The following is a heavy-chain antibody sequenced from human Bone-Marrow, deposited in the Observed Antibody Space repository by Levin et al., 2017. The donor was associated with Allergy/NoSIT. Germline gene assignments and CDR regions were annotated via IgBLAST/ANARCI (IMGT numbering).Heavy chain of an antibody. Sequence: PGGSLRLSCAASGFTFSHYAMTWIRQAPGRGLEWVSSLSANGGTAYYPDSVQGRFTISRDNSKNTLSLRMNSLRADDTAVYSCAKGGGDTAMGSPYVSNWFDSWGQGILVTVSS. CDR1: GFTFSHYA. V-gene: IGHV3-23*01. D-gene: IGHD2-21*01. J-gene: IGHJ5*01. CDR2: LSANGGTA. CDR3: AKGGGDTAMGSPYVSNWFDS.